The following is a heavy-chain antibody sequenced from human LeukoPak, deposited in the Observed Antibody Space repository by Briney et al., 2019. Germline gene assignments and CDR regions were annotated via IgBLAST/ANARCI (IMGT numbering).Heavy chain of an antibody. CDR1: GATFSSYA. V-gene: IGHV1-69*13. J-gene: IGHJ4*02. D-gene: IGHD2-15*01. CDR3: ARETCSGGSCYSGFDY. CDR2: IIPIFGTA. Sequence: SVTVSFTASGATFSSYAISWVRQAPGQGLEWMGGIIPIFGTANYAQKFQGRVTITADESTSTAYMELSSLRSEDTAVYYCARETCSGGSCYSGFDYWGQGTLVTVSS.